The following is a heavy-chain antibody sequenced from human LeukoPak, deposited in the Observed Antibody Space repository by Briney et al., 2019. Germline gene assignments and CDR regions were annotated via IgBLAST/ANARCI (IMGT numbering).Heavy chain of an antibody. Sequence: GGSLRLSCAASGFTFSSYGMHWVRQAPGKGLEWVALTSYDGSKIYYADSVKGRFTISRDNSKNTLYLQMNSLRAEDTAVYYCAREAAAAGKVLDPWGQGTLVTVSS. D-gene: IGHD6-13*01. CDR3: AREAAAAGKVLDP. J-gene: IGHJ5*02. V-gene: IGHV3-30*03. CDR1: GFTFSSYG. CDR2: TSYDGSKI.